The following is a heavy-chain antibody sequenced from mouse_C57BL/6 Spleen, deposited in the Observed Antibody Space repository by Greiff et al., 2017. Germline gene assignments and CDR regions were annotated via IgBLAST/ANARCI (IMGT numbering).Heavy chain of an antibody. J-gene: IGHJ2*01. Sequence: QVQLQQPGAELVKPGASVKLSCKASGYTFTSYWMQWVKQRPGQGLEWIGEIDPSDSYTNSNQKFKGKATFTVDTSSSTAYMQRSSLTSEDSAVYYGARAREPEDYYLDYWGKGTTLTVSS. V-gene: IGHV1-50*01. CDR3: ARAREPEDYYLDY. CDR2: IDPSDSYT. D-gene: IGHD3-1*01. CDR1: GYTFTSYW.